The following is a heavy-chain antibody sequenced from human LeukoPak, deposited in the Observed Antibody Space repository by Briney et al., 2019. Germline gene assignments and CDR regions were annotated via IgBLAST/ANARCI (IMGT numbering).Heavy chain of an antibody. D-gene: IGHD6-13*01. CDR2: ISWNSGSI. Sequence: PGRSLRLSCAASGFTFDDYAMHWVRQASGKGLEWVSGISWNSGSIGYADSVKGRFTISRDNAKNSLYLQMNSLRAEDTALYYCAKAPDSGSWYTSGFDPWGQGTLVTVSS. V-gene: IGHV3-9*01. J-gene: IGHJ5*02. CDR1: GFTFDDYA. CDR3: AKAPDSGSWYTSGFDP.